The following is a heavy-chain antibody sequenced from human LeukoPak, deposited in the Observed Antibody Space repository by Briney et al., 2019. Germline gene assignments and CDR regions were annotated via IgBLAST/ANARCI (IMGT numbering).Heavy chain of an antibody. J-gene: IGHJ4*02. Sequence: GGSLRLSCAASGFTFSSYAMSWVRQAPGKGLEWVSAISGSGGSTYYADSVKGRVTISRDNSKNTLYLQMNSLRAEDTAVYYCAKGHRYCSSTSCYADDYWGQGTLVTVSS. D-gene: IGHD2-2*01. CDR1: GFTFSSYA. V-gene: IGHV3-23*01. CDR2: ISGSGGST. CDR3: AKGHRYCSSTSCYADDY.